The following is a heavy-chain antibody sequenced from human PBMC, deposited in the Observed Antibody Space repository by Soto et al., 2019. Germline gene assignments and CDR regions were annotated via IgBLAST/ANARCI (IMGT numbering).Heavy chain of an antibody. CDR3: GEGITMIVVVMDDAFDI. D-gene: IGHD3-22*01. Sequence: ASVNVSCKASGFTFTSSAVHWVRQARGQRLEWIGWIVVGSCNTNYAQKFQERVTITRDMSTKTAYMEMSSMRSEDVAVYYCGEGITMIVVVMDDAFDIWGQGTMVTVSS. V-gene: IGHV1-58*01. CDR2: IVVGSCNT. CDR1: GFTFTSSA. J-gene: IGHJ3*02.